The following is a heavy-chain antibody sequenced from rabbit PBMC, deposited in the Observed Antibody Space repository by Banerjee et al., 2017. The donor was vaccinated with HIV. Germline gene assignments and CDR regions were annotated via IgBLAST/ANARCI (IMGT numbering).Heavy chain of an antibody. J-gene: IGHJ4*01. CDR3: ARFGTINGDIDL. CDR1: GFSFSSSYC. V-gene: IGHV1S40*01. CDR2: IYVGSSGST. Sequence: QSLEESGGDLVKPGASLTLTCTASGFSFSSSYCMYWVRQAPGKGLEWIACIYVGSSGSTYYASWAKGRFTISKTSSTTVTLQMTSLTAADTATYFCARFGTINGDIDLWGPGTLVTVS. D-gene: IGHD2-1*01.